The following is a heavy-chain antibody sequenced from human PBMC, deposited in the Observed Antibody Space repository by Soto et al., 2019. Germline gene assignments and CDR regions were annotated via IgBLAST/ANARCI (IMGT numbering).Heavy chain of an antibody. J-gene: IGHJ3*02. D-gene: IGHD6-13*01. CDR2: INPNSGGT. CDR1: GYTFTGYY. Sequence: QVQLVQSGAEVKKPGASVKVSCKASGYTFTGYYMHWVRQAPGQGLEWMGWINPNSGGTNYAQKFQGWVTMTRDTSISTAYMELSRLRSDDTAVYYCARSPPPYSSSWYVDAFDIWGQGTMVTVSS. CDR3: ARSPPPYSSSWYVDAFDI. V-gene: IGHV1-2*04.